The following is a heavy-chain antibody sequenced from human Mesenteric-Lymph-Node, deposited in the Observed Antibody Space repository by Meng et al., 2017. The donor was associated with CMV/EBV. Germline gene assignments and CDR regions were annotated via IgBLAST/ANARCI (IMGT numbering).Heavy chain of an antibody. CDR3: ARGRLTTMVRGVIDY. D-gene: IGHD3-10*01. J-gene: IGHJ4*02. V-gene: IGHV1-8*01. CDR1: GYTFTSYD. CDR2: MNPNSGNT. Sequence: SGYTFTSYDIKWVRQATGRGLEWMGWMNPNSGNTGYAQKFQGRVTMTRNTSISTAYMELSSLRSEDTAVYYCARGRLTTMVRGVIDYWGQGTLVTVSS.